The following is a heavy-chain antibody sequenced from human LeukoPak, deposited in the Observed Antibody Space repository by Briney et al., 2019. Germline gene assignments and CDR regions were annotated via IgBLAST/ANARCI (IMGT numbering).Heavy chain of an antibody. J-gene: IGHJ5*02. D-gene: IGHD3-22*01. V-gene: IGHV4-61*02. CDR2: IYTSGST. CDR3: ARGADYYDSSGYYRNWFDP. CDR1: GGSISSGSYY. Sequence: SETLSLTCTVSGGSISSGSYYWSWIRQPAGKGLEWIGRIYTSGSTNYNPSLKSRVTISVDTSKNQFSLKLSSVTAADTAVYYCARGADYYDSSGYYRNWFDPWGREPWSPSPQ.